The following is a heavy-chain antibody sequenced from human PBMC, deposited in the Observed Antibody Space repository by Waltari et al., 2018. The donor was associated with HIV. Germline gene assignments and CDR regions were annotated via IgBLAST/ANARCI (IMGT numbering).Heavy chain of an antibody. CDR1: GFTFTSYS. Sequence: EVRLVESGGGLVKPGGSLSLSCEASGFTFTSYSMHWVRQAPGKGLEWVSFISSSSSHIYYTDSLKGRFTISRDNAKNSLYLQMNSLRADDTAIYYCARDSPRLSGTSRFDYWGRGTLVTVSS. D-gene: IGHD1-7*01. CDR3: ARDSPRLSGTSRFDY. J-gene: IGHJ4*02. V-gene: IGHV3-21*02. CDR2: ISSSSSHI.